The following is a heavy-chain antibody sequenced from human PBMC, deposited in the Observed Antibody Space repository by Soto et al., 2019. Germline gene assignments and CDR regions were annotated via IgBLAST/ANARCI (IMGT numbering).Heavy chain of an antibody. V-gene: IGHV4-30-2*01. CDR2: IYHSGST. CDR1: GGSISSGGYS. D-gene: IGHD3-3*01. CDR3: ARSIFGVVIQFDY. Sequence: SETLSLTCAVSGGSISSGGYSWSWTRQPPGKGLEWIGYIYHSGSTYYNPSLKSRVTISVDRSKNQFSLKLSSVTPADTAVYYCARSIFGVVIQFDYWGQGTLVTVSS. J-gene: IGHJ4*02.